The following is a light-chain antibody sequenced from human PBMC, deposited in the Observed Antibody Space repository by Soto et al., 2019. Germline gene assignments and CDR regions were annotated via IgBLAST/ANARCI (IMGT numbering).Light chain of an antibody. Sequence: IVLKQSPSTLSLSPGERATLSCRASQSVTSYLAWYQQKPGQAPRLLIYDASNRATGIPARFSGSGSGTDFTLTISSLEPEDFAVYYCQVEITFGQGTRLENK. CDR2: DAS. V-gene: IGKV3-11*01. J-gene: IGKJ5*01. CDR1: QSVTSY. CDR3: QVEIT.